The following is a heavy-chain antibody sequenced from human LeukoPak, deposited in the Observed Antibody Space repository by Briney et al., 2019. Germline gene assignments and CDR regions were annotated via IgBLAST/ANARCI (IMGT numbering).Heavy chain of an antibody. Sequence: PGGSLRFSCTASGFTFSKFDIHWVRQAPGKGLEWAAVISFDGKNKYYADSVKGRFTISRDNSNNTLFLHMNSLRTDDSAVYYCAKTLRGIIGSIDSWGQGTLVTVSS. V-gene: IGHV3-30*18. J-gene: IGHJ4*02. D-gene: IGHD3-16*02. CDR1: GFTFSKFD. CDR2: ISFDGKNK. CDR3: AKTLRGIIGSIDS.